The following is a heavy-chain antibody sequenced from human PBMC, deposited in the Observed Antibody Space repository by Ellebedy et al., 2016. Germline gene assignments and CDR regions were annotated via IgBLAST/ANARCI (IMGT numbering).Heavy chain of an antibody. CDR2: ISAGGETT. CDR1: GIAFSDFF. V-gene: IGHV3-23*01. CDR3: RPGHYANL. D-gene: IGHD4-17*01. Sequence: GGSLRLSXAASGIAFSDFFMGWVRRAPGKGLEWVATISAGGETTYFADSVRGRFTVSRDNSKSTLYLHMNNLRADDTAVYYCRPGHYANLWGHGTLVTVSS. J-gene: IGHJ5*02.